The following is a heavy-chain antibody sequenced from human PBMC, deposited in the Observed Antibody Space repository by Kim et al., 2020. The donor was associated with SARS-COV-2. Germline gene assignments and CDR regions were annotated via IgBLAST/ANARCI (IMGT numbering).Heavy chain of an antibody. J-gene: IGHJ3*01. CDR3: ARAVTGRIDAFDL. V-gene: IGHV3-7*04. Sequence: YYVACRRSRFTISRDNAQNSLYMHVTSLRTDDTAIYYCARAVTGRIDAFDLWGQGTMVTVSS. D-gene: IGHD6-19*01.